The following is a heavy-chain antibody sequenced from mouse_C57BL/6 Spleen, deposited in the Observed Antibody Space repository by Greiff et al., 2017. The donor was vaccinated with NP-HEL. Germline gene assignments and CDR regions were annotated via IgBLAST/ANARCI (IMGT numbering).Heavy chain of an antibody. Sequence: QVQLQQSGPELVKPGASVKISCKASGYSFTSYYIHWVKQRPGQGLEWIGWIYPGSGNTKYNEKFKGKATLTADTSSSTAYMQLSSLTSEDSAFYYCAREGPNDYDGHYFDYWGQGTTLTVSS. V-gene: IGHV1-66*01. D-gene: IGHD2-4*01. CDR2: IYPGSGNT. CDR3: AREGPNDYDGHYFDY. J-gene: IGHJ2*01. CDR1: GYSFTSYY.